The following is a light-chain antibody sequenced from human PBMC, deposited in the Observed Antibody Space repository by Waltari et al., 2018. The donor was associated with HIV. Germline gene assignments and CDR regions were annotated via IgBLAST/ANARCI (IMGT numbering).Light chain of an antibody. V-gene: IGLV1-47*01. CDR3: ATWDDSLSVVI. Sequence: QSVLTQPPSVSGTLGQRVTMSCSGSSSNIGSQSVYWYQQFPRKAPKLLIFKDDHRPAGVPARFSGLKSGTSASLAVSGLRSEDEADYYCATWDDSLSVVIFGGGTNLTVL. CDR1: SSNIGSQS. J-gene: IGLJ2*01. CDR2: KDD.